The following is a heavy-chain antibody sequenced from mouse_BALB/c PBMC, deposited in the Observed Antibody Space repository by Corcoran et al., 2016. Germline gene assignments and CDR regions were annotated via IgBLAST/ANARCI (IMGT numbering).Heavy chain of an antibody. Sequence: EVQLQQSGPELVKPGASMKISCKASGYSFTGYTMNWVKQSHGKNLEWIGLIHPYNGGTSYNQKVKGKATLTVDKSSSTAYMELLSLTSEDSAGYYWARNYGSSYDWYFDVWCAGTTVTVSS. V-gene: IGHV1-18*01. J-gene: IGHJ1*01. D-gene: IGHD1-1*01. CDR3: ARNYGSSYDWYFDV. CDR2: IHPYNGGT. CDR1: GYSFTGYT.